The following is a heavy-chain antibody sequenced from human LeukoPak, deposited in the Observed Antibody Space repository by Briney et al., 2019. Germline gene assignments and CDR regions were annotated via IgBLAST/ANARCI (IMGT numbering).Heavy chain of an antibody. CDR1: GFTFTSSA. CDR2: IVVGSGNT. CDR3: AATWMSWDESGAFDI. J-gene: IGHJ3*02. Sequence: ASVTVSCKASGFTFTSSAMQWVRQARGQRLEGIGWIVVGSGNTNYAQKFQERVTITRDMSTSTAYMELSSLRSEDTAVYYCAATWMSWDESGAFDIWGQGTMVTVSS. D-gene: IGHD5-12*01. V-gene: IGHV1-58*02.